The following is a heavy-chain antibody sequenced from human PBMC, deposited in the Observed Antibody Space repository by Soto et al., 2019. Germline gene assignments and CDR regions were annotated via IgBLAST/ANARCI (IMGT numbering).Heavy chain of an antibody. D-gene: IGHD3-22*01. J-gene: IGHJ6*02. CDR2: ISYDGSNK. Sequence: GGSLRLSCAASGFTFSSYAMHWVRQAPGKGLEWVAVISYDGSNKYYADSVKGRFTISRDNSKNTLYLQMNSLRAEDTAVYYCARGDSSGYYVPAYYYYYYGMDVWGQGTTVTVSS. CDR3: ARGDSSGYYVPAYYYYYYGMDV. CDR1: GFTFSSYA. V-gene: IGHV3-30-3*01.